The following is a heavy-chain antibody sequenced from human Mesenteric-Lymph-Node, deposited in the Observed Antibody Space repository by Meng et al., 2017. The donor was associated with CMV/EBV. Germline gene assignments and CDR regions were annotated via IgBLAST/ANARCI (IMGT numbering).Heavy chain of an antibody. CDR3: ARHQRWLKSEGGFNY. V-gene: IGHV4-34*01. CDR1: AGSFVGYY. J-gene: IGHJ4*02. Sequence: LQHCAPGRLNPSESLSLTCAVYAGSFVGYYWSWIRQPPGKGLEWIGEINHSGSTNYNPSLKSRVTISVDTSKNQFSLKLSSVTAADTAVYYCARHQRWLKSEGGFNYWGQGTLVTVSS. CDR2: INHSGST. D-gene: IGHD4-23*01.